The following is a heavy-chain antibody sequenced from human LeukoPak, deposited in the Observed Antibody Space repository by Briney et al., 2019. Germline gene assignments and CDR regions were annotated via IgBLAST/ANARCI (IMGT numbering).Heavy chain of an antibody. D-gene: IGHD3-3*01. J-gene: IGHJ6*03. V-gene: IGHV1-8*03. CDR3: ARGRSFGVVIGYYYYMDV. CDR2: MNPNSGNT. CDR1: GYTFTSYG. Sequence: ASVKVSRKASGYTFTSYGISWVRQATGQGLEWMGWMNPNSGNTGYAQKFQGRVTITRNTSISTAYMELSSLRSEDTAVYYCARGRSFGVVIGYYYYMDVWGKGTTVTVSS.